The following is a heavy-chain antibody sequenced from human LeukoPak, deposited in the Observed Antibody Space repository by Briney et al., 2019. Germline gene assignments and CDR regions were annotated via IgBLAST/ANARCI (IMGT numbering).Heavy chain of an antibody. CDR1: GGSISSGDYY. D-gene: IGHD5-12*01. CDR2: IYYSGST. CDR3: ARGLGYSGYAYEGYFDY. Sequence: PSQTLSLTCTVSGGSISSGDYYWSWIRQPPGKGLEWIGYIYYSGSTYYNPSLKSRVTTSVDTSKNQFSLKLSSVTAADTAVYYCARGLGYSGYAYEGYFDYWGQGTLVTVSS. J-gene: IGHJ4*02. V-gene: IGHV4-30-4*01.